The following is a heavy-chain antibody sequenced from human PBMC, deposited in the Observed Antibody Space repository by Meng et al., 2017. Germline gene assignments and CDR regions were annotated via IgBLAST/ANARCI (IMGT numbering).Heavy chain of an antibody. V-gene: IGHV7-4-1*02. D-gene: IGHD1-26*01. CDR1: GYTFTSYA. J-gene: IGHJ4*02. CDR2: INTNTGNP. Sequence: SGVDLKNAGASLKVSRMDSGYTFTSYAMNWVRQAPGQGLEWMGWINTNTGNPTYAQGFTGRFVFSLDTSVSTAYLQISSLKAEDTAVYYCAREGRVDFDYWGQGTLVTVSS. CDR3: AREGRVDFDY.